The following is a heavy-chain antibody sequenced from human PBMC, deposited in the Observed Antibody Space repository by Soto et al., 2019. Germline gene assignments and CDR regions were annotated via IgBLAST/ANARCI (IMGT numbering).Heavy chain of an antibody. CDR3: ARDLNWNYAHY. CDR2: IWYDGRNK. V-gene: IGHV3-33*01. CDR1: GFTFSTYG. J-gene: IGHJ4*02. D-gene: IGHD1-7*01. Sequence: PGGSLRLSCAASGFTFSTYGMHWVRQAPGKGLKWVAVIWYDGRNKYYADSVKGRFTISRDNSKNTLYLQMNSLRAEDTAVYYCARDLNWNYAHYWGQGTLVTVSS.